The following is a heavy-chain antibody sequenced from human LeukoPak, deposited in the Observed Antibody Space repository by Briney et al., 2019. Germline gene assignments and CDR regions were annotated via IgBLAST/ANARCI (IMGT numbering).Heavy chain of an antibody. V-gene: IGHV4-4*02. CDR2: ISQSGSA. D-gene: IGHD2-15*01. CDR3: AGLGSYWV. Sequence: GSLRLSCAASGFTFSSYAMSWVRQPPGKGLEWVGEISQSGSANYNPSLKSRVTISVDKSKNQFSLKLTSVTAADTAMYYCAGLGSYWVWGQGTLVTVSS. J-gene: IGHJ4*02. CDR1: GFTFSSYAM.